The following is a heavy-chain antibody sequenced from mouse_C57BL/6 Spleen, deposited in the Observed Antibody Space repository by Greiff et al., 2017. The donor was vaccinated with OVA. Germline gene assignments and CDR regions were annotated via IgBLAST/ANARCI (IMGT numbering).Heavy chain of an antibody. D-gene: IGHD1-2*01. J-gene: IGHJ2*01. CDR2: IDPSDSYT. CDR3: ARFITTVFDY. V-gene: IGHV1-50*01. Sequence: QVQLKQPGAELVKPGASVKLSCKASGYTFTSYWMQWVKQRPGQGLEWIGEIDPSDSYTNYNQKFKGKATLTVDTSSSTAYMQLSSLTSEDSAVYYCARFITTVFDYWGQGTTLTVSS. CDR1: GYTFTSYW.